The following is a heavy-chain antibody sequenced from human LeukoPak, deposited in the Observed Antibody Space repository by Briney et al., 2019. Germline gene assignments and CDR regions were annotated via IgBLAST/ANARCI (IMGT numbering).Heavy chain of an antibody. D-gene: IGHD3-10*01. V-gene: IGHV3-74*01. Sequence: GGSLTLSCAASGFTFSSYWMHWVRQAPGKGLVWVSRINSDGSSTSYADSVKGRFTISRDNAKNTLYLQMNSLRAEDTAVYYCARVEFGELSPYFDYWGQGTLVTVSS. CDR2: INSDGSST. CDR3: ARVEFGELSPYFDY. CDR1: GFTFSSYW. J-gene: IGHJ4*02.